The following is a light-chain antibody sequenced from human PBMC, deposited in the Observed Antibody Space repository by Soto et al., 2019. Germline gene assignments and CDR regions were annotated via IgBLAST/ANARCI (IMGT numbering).Light chain of an antibody. CDR2: DVT. V-gene: IGLV2-11*01. CDR3: CSYSGTYTWV. Sequence: QSALTQPRSVSGSPGQSVTISCSGTSSDVGGYNYVSWYQLHPGKAPKLMIYDVTKRPSGVPDRFSGSKSGNTASLTISGLHAEDEADYYCCSYSGTYTWVFGGGTKLTVL. CDR1: SSDVGGYNY. J-gene: IGLJ3*02.